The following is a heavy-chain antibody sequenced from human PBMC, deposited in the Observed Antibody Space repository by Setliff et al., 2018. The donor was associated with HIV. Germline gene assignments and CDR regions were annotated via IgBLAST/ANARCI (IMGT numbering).Heavy chain of an antibody. V-gene: IGHV1-69*05. Sequence: SVKVSCKASGGTFSDYAINWVRQAPGQGLEWMGGIIPIFGTTNYAQKFQGRVTITTDGFTTTAYMELNSLRVEDTAVYYCYSLGVAQRDFDYWGQGAQVTVSS. J-gene: IGHJ4*02. D-gene: IGHD2-15*01. CDR1: GGTFSDYA. CDR2: IIPIFGTT. CDR3: YSLGVAQRDFDY.